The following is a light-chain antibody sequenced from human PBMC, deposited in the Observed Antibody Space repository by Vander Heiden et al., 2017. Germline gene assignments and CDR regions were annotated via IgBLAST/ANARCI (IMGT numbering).Light chain of an antibody. CDR1: SSDFESNP. CDR3: AAWDDSLNGWV. J-gene: IGLJ3*02. Sequence: QSVLTQPPSASGTPGQSLTISCSGCSSDFESNPVNRNQQLPGTHPKLLIYGNNQRPSGVPDRFSGSKSGTSASLAISGLQSEDEADYYCAAWDDSLNGWVFGGGTKLTVL. CDR2: GNN. V-gene: IGLV1-44*01.